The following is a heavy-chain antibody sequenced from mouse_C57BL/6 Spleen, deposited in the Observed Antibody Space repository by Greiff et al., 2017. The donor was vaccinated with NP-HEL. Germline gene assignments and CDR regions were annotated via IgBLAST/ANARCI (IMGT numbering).Heavy chain of an antibody. CDR3: ARYLKITTVVSYYAMDY. CDR2: INPNNGGT. Sequence: EVQLQQSGPELVKPGASVKISCKASGYTFTDYYMNWVKQSHGKSLEWIGDINPNNGGTSYNQKFKGKATLTVDKSSSTAYMELRSLTSEDSAVYYCARYLKITTVVSYYAMDYWGQGTSVTVSS. CDR1: GYTFTDYY. D-gene: IGHD1-1*01. V-gene: IGHV1-26*01. J-gene: IGHJ4*01.